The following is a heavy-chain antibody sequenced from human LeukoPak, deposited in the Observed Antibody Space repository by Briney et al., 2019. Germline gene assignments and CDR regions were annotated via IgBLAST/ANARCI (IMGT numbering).Heavy chain of an antibody. CDR2: ITSSSSYT. J-gene: IGHJ4*02. Sequence: TGGSLRLSCAAPGITFSNYNMNWVRQAPGKGLEWISAITSSSSYTFYADSVKGRFTISRDNSKSTLYLQMNSLRAEDTAVYYCAKEIWPTVTTPGWTYFDYWGQGTLVTVSS. D-gene: IGHD4-17*01. CDR1: GITFSNYN. V-gene: IGHV3-21*01. CDR3: AKEIWPTVTTPGWTYFDY.